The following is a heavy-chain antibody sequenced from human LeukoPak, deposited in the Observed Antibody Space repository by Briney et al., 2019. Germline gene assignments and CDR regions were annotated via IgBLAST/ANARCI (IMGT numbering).Heavy chain of an antibody. J-gene: IGHJ4*02. V-gene: IGHV3-66*01. CDR3: ARKYTYGLD. CDR2: IYSGGNT. CDR1: GFTVSSNF. D-gene: IGHD5-18*01. Sequence: GGSLRLSCAASGFTVSSNFMSWVRQAPGQGLELVSVIYSGGNTYYADFVRGRFTIFRDNSKNTLYLQMNSLRAEDTAMYYCARKYTYGLDWGQGTLVTVSS.